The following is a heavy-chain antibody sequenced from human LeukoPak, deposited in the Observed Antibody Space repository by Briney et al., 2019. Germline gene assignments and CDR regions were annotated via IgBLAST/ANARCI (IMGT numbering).Heavy chain of an antibody. CDR1: GYTFTSYY. CDR3: ARRYCSGGSCYSACDY. CDR2: INPSGGST. Sequence: GASVKVSCKASGYTFTSYYMHWVRQAPGQGLEWMGIINPSGGSTSYAQKFQGRVTMTRDMSTSTVYMELSSLRSEDTAVYYCARRYCSGGSCYSACDYWSQGTLVTVSS. J-gene: IGHJ4*02. D-gene: IGHD2-15*01. V-gene: IGHV1-46*01.